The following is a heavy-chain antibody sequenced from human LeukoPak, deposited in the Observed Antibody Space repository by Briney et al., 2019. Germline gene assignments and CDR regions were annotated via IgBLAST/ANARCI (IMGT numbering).Heavy chain of an antibody. CDR3: AKGSLTTTPTTEYSDY. V-gene: IGHV3-23*01. J-gene: IGHJ4*02. CDR2: ISGDGSYT. CDR1: GFTFSSYA. D-gene: IGHD4-11*01. Sequence: PGGSLRLSCAASGFTFSSYAMNWVRQAPGKGLEWVSVISGDGSYTNHADSVKGRFTMSRDNSKNTLYLQMNSLRAEDTAAYYCAKGSLTTTPTTEYSDYWGQGTLVTVSS.